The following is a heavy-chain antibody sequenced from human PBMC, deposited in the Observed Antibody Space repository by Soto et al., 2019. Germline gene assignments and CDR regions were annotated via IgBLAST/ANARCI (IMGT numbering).Heavy chain of an antibody. CDR2: ISAYNGNT. Sequence: QVQLVQSGAEVKKPGASVKVSCKASGYTFTSYGISWVRQAPGQGLEWMGWISAYNGNTNYAQKLQGRVTMTTDTSTSTAYMELGSLRSDDTAVYYCARDRCSSTSCYTRGVRWFDPWGQGTLVTVSS. J-gene: IGHJ5*02. CDR3: ARDRCSSTSCYTRGVRWFDP. D-gene: IGHD2-2*02. CDR1: GYTFTSYG. V-gene: IGHV1-18*01.